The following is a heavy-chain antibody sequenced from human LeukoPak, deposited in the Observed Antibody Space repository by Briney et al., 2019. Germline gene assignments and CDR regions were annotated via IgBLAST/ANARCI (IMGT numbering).Heavy chain of an antibody. CDR1: GYSVSCNSAA. Sequence: SQALSLTCAISGYSVSCNSAAWNWIRQSPARGLEWLGSTYYRSKWYNDYAVAVKSRITINPDASKNQFSQQLNSGTPDDTVVYYCARRAQGSNYFDYWGQGTLVTVSS. J-gene: IGHJ4*02. CDR3: ARRAQGSNYFDY. CDR2: TYYRSKWYN. V-gene: IGHV6-1*01.